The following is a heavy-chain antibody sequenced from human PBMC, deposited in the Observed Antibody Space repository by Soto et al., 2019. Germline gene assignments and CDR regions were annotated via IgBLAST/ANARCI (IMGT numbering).Heavy chain of an antibody. V-gene: IGHV3-30*18. D-gene: IGHD3-10*01. Sequence: GGSLRLSCAASGFTFSSYGMHWVRQAPGKGLEWVAVISYDGSNKYYADSVKGRFTISRDNSKNTLYLQMNSLRAEDTAVYYCAKESGNVLLWFGEFDYWGQGTLVTVSS. CDR2: ISYDGSNK. J-gene: IGHJ4*02. CDR3: AKESGNVLLWFGEFDY. CDR1: GFTFSSYG.